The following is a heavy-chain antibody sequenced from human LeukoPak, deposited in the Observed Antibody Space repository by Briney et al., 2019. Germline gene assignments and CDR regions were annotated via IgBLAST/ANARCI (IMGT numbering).Heavy chain of an antibody. CDR1: GFTFSSYG. D-gene: IGHD1-14*01. Sequence: PGASLRLSCAASGFTFSSYGMHWVRQAPGKGLEWVAVISYDGSNKYYADSVKGRFTISRDNSKNTLYLQMNSLRAEDTAVYYCAKVAGIRTTAFDYWGQGTLVTVSS. J-gene: IGHJ4*02. V-gene: IGHV3-30*18. CDR2: ISYDGSNK. CDR3: AKVAGIRTTAFDY.